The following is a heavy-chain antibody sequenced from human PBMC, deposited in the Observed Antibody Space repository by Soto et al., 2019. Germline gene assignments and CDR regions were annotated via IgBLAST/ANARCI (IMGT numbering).Heavy chain of an antibody. Sequence: SETLSLTCAVSGGSISSGGYSWSWIRQPPGKGLEWIGYIYHSGSTYYNPSLKSRVTISVDRSKNQFSLKLNSVTAADTAVYYCGRCSSSCREFHYWGQGALVTVSS. V-gene: IGHV4-30-2*01. CDR1: GGSISSGGYS. D-gene: IGHD2-2*01. J-gene: IGHJ4*02. CDR3: GRCSSSCREFHY. CDR2: IYHSGST.